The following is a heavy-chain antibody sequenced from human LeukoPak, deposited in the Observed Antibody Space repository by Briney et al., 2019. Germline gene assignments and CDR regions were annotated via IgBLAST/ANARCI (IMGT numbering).Heavy chain of an antibody. J-gene: IGHJ4*02. CDR1: GFTFSSYA. Sequence: GGSLRLSCAASGFTFSSYAMNWVRQALGKGLEWVSVISGSDGSTYYADSVKGRFTITRDNSKNTLYLQMNSLRAEDTAVYYCAKADSYGGNSQLFDYWGQGTLVTVSS. V-gene: IGHV3-23*01. CDR3: AKADSYGGNSQLFDY. CDR2: ISGSDGST. D-gene: IGHD4-23*01.